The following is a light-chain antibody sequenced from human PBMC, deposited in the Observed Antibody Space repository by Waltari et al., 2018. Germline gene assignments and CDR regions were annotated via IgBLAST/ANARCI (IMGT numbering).Light chain of an antibody. CDR3: QKYGSSPLWT. J-gene: IGKJ1*01. Sequence: ELVLTQSPGTLSLSPGASATLSRRASQTVGSNYLAWYQPKPGQAPRLLIDGASTRPTGVPDRFSGGGSGTDLTLTISRLEPEDFAVYYCQKYGSSPLWTFGQGTKVEV. V-gene: IGKV3-20*01. CDR1: QTVGSNY. CDR2: GAS.